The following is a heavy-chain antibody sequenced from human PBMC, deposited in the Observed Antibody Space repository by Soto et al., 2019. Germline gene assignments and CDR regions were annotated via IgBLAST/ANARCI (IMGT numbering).Heavy chain of an antibody. D-gene: IGHD3-16*01. Sequence: QVQLVQSGDEVKKPGASVKVSCKASGYIFVNYGIAWVRQAPGQGLEWMGWISPYTGNTHSASKVQGRLTMTTDTATSTAYMDMGSLTADDTAVYYCVMVDNYVTPTPQDVWGQGTTVTVSS. V-gene: IGHV1-18*01. CDR2: ISPYTGNT. CDR1: GYIFVNYG. CDR3: VMVDNYVTPTPQDV. J-gene: IGHJ6*02.